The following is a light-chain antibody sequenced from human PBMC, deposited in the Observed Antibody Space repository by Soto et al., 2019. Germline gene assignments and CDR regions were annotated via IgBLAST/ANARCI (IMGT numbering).Light chain of an antibody. CDR1: QSVLYSSNNKNY. V-gene: IGKV4-1*01. CDR3: KQYYSPPWT. Sequence: DIVMTQSPDSLAVSLGERATINCKSSQSVLYSSNNKNYLAWYQQKAGQPPKLLIYWASARESGVPDRFSGSGSGTDFTLTISSLQAEDVAVYSWKQYYSPPWTFGQGTKLEIK. CDR2: WAS. J-gene: IGKJ1*01.